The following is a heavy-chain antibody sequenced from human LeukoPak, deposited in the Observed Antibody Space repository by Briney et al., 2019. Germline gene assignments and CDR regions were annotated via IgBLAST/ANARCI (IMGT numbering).Heavy chain of an antibody. J-gene: IGHJ4*02. CDR2: ISDSGSNI. D-gene: IGHD3-22*01. CDR1: GFTFSDYY. CDR3: AIYYDSSGSIDH. V-gene: IGHV3-11*01. Sequence: GGSLRLSCAASGFTFSDYYMSWIRQTPGKGLEWVSYISDSGSNINYADSVKGRLTISRDNAKKSLFLQMNSLRAEDTAVYYCAIYYDSSGSIDHWGQGTLVTVSS.